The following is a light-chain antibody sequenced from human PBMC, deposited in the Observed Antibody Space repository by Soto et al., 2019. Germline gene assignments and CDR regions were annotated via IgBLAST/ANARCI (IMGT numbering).Light chain of an antibody. J-gene: IGLJ2*01. CDR2: YTN. Sequence: QSVLTQPPSASGAPGQRVTISCSGTSSNTGKNYVSWYQQLPGTAHQLLIYYTNQRPSGLPDRFSGSKSGTSATLGITGLRTEDEADYYCETWDSSLSAVVFGIGTKVTVL. CDR1: SSNTGKNY. V-gene: IGLV1-51*01. CDR3: ETWDSSLSAVV.